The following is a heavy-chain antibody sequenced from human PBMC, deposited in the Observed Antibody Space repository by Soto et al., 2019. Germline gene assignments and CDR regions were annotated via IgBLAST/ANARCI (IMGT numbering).Heavy chain of an antibody. J-gene: IGHJ4*02. D-gene: IGHD3-22*01. V-gene: IGHV3-23*01. CDR2: ISGGGGTT. CDR1: GFTFSSYA. Sequence: EVQLLESGGGLVQPGGSLRLSCAASGFTFSSYAMSWVRQAPGEGLEWVSVISGGGGTTYYADSVKGRFTISRDNSKNPLYLQMNSLRAEDTAVYYCAERSSGHYYDYLGQGPLVTVSS. CDR3: AERSSGHYYDY.